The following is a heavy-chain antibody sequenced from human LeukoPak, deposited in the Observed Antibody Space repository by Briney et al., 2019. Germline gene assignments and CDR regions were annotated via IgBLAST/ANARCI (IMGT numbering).Heavy chain of an antibody. V-gene: IGHV1-69*05. CDR3: ARAIGGCSSTSCYTFDAFDI. D-gene: IGHD2-2*02. CDR2: IIPIFGTA. J-gene: IGHJ3*02. CDR1: GGTFSSYA. Sequence: ASVKVSCKASGGTFSSYAISWVRQAPGQGLEWMGGIIPIFGTANYAQKFQGRVTITTDESTSTAYMELSSLRSEDTAVYYCARAIGGCSSTSCYTFDAFDIWAKGQWSPSLQ.